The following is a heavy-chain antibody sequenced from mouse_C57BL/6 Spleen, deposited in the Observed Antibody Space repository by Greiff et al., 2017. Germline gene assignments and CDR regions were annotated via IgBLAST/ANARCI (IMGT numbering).Heavy chain of an antibody. J-gene: IGHJ4*01. V-gene: IGHV1-53*01. CDR3: ASHYGSSYENAMDY. Sequence: VQLQQPGTELVKPGASVKLSCKASGYTFTSYWMHWVQQRPGQGLEWIGNINPSNGGTKYNEKFKSKATLTVDKSSSTAYMQLSSQTSEDSAVYYCASHYGSSYENAMDYWGQGTSVTVSS. CDR1: GYTFTSYW. CDR2: INPSNGGT. D-gene: IGHD1-1*01.